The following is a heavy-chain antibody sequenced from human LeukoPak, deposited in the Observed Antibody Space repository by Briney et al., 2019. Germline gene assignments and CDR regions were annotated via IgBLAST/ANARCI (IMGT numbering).Heavy chain of an antibody. Sequence: GGSLRLSCAASGFTFSSYAMSWVRQAPGKGLEWVSAISGSGGSTYYADSVRGRCTISRDNSKNTLYLQMNSLRAEDTAVYYCAKVLRYFDWPISGGDAFDIWGQGTMVTVSS. J-gene: IGHJ3*02. CDR2: ISGSGGST. CDR1: GFTFSSYA. V-gene: IGHV3-23*01. D-gene: IGHD3-9*01. CDR3: AKVLRYFDWPISGGDAFDI.